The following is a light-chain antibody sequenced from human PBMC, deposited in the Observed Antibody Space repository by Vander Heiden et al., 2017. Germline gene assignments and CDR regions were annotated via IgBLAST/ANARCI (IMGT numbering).Light chain of an antibody. V-gene: IGKV3-11*01. Sequence: EIVLTQSPATLSLSPGERATLSCRASQSVSSYLAWYQQKPGQAPRLLIYDASNRATGIPARFSGSGSGTDFTLTISSREPEDFAVYYCQQRSNWPRGTFGQGTKLXIK. CDR2: DAS. CDR1: QSVSSY. J-gene: IGKJ2*01. CDR3: QQRSNWPRGT.